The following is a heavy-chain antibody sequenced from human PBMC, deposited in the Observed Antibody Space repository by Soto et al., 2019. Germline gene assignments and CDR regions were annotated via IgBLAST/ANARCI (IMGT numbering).Heavy chain of an antibody. V-gene: IGHV3-30*04. D-gene: IGHD3-10*01. CDR2: ISHDGNNK. CDR3: ARDTHRGRYYGSGSYYAAAGDV. Sequence: QVQLVESGGGVVQPGRSLRLSCAASGFTFSSYAMHWVRQAPGKGLEWVAVISHDGNNKDYADSVKGRFTISRDNSEKTRYLQRKILRPDDMAVYYRARDTHRGRYYGSGSYYAAAGDVWGQGTTGTVSS. CDR1: GFTFSSYA. J-gene: IGHJ6*02.